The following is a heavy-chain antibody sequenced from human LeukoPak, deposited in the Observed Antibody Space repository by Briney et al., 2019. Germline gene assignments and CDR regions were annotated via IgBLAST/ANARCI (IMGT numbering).Heavy chain of an antibody. J-gene: IGHJ4*02. D-gene: IGHD6-19*01. CDR2: INPNSGGT. CDR1: GYTFTGYY. CDR3: AGARGWSYYFDY. Sequence: ASVKVSCKASGYTFTGYYIHWVRQAPGQGLEWMGWINPNSGGTNYAQKFQGRVTMTRDTSISTAYMELSRLRSDDTAVYYCAGARGWSYYFDYWGQGTLVTVSS. V-gene: IGHV1-2*02.